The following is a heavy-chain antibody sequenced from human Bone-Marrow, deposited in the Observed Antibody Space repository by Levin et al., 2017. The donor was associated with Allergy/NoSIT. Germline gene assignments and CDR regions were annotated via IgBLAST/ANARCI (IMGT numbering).Heavy chain of an antibody. V-gene: IGHV3-23*01. CDR2: ISGSGGNT. Sequence: GGSLRLSCAASGFTFSSYAMSWVRQAPGKGLEWVSGISGSGGNTYYADSVKGRFTISRDKSKNTLFLQMNSLRAEDTAVYYCAKDSANYDYIWGSYRSYPGGYWGQGTLVTVSS. CDR3: AKDSANYDYIWGSYRSYPGGY. J-gene: IGHJ4*02. D-gene: IGHD3-16*02. CDR1: GFTFSSYA.